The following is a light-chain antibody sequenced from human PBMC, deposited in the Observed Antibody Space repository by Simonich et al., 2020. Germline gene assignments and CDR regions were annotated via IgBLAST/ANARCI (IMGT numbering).Light chain of an antibody. CDR3: QKYNSLWT. CDR2: KAF. V-gene: IGKV1-5*03. J-gene: IGKJ1*01. CDR1: QRISSW. Sequence: DIQMTQSPSTLSASVGDRVTNTFRASQRISSWMTWYQQKPWKAPKLLIYKAFSLECDVPSRFGGSGSGTEFTLTISSLQPDNFATYYCQKYNSLWTFGQGTKVEIK.